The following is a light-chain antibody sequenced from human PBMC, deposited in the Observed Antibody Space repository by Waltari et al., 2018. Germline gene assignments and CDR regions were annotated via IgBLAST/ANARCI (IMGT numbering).Light chain of an antibody. CDR3: LQDYTFPRT. CDR1: QGIRND. Sequence: AVQMTQSPSSLSASIGDRVTITCRASQGIRNDLAWYQQKPGKAPKRLIYGASTLQTGVPSRFSGSGSGTDFTLVISSLQPEDFATYYCLQDYTFPRTFGQGTKVEIK. J-gene: IGKJ1*01. V-gene: IGKV1-6*01. CDR2: GAS.